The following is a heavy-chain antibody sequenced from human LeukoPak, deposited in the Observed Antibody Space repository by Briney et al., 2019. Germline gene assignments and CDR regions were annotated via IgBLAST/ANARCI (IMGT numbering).Heavy chain of an antibody. CDR1: GGSITSYY. V-gene: IGHV4-59*13. Sequence: SETLSLTCTVSGGSITSYYWAWLRQPPEKGLEWIGYVYYSGYSNYNPSLKSRVSMSVDTSMNHFSLKLNSVTTADTAVYYCTRGAGWLIDYWGQGILVTVSS. J-gene: IGHJ4*02. D-gene: IGHD3-16*01. CDR2: VYYSGYS. CDR3: TRGAGWLIDY.